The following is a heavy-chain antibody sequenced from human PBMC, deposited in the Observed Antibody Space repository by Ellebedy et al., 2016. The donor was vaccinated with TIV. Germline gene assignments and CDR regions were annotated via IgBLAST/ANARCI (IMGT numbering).Heavy chain of an antibody. CDR1: GFSLSTDGMC. CDR3: ARMSYNTAWGVDY. J-gene: IGHJ4*02. Sequence: SGPTLVKPTQTLTLTCTFSGFSLSTDGMCVNWIRQPPGKALEWLALLDWHDDKYYTTSLKTRLTISKDTSRNQVVLTMTNMDPVDTATYYCARMSYNTAWGVDYWGQGTLVTVSS. V-gene: IGHV2-70*01. D-gene: IGHD1-14*01. CDR2: LDWHDDK.